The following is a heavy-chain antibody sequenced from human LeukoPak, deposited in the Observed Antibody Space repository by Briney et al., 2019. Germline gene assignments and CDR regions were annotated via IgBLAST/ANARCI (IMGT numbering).Heavy chain of an antibody. CDR3: ARARNCSSGTCYKDY. D-gene: IGHD2-15*01. V-gene: IGHV3-74*01. CDR2: ISGDGSST. J-gene: IGHJ4*02. CDR1: GLTFSGYW. Sequence: GGSLRLSCAASGLTFSGYWMHWVRQAPGKGLVWVSRISGDGSSTSYADSVKGRFTISRDNAKNTLYLQMNSLGAEDTAVYYCARARNCSSGTCYKDYWGQGTLVTVSS.